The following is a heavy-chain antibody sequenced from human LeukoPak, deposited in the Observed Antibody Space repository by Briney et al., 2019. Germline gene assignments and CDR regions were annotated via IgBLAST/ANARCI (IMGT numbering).Heavy chain of an antibody. J-gene: IGHJ4*02. D-gene: IGHD3-9*01. CDR3: AKDLLRYFDWTDYFDY. Sequence: GGSLRLSCAASGFNFSSYAMSWVRQAPGKGLEWVSAISGSGGSTYYADSVKGRFTISRDNSKNTLYLQMNSLRAEDTAVYYCAKDLLRYFDWTDYFDYWGQGTLVTVSS. CDR2: ISGSGGST. CDR1: GFNFSSYA. V-gene: IGHV3-23*01.